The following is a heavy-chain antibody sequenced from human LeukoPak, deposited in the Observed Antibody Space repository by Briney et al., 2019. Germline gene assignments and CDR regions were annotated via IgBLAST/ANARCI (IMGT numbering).Heavy chain of an antibody. V-gene: IGHV3-48*04. CDR3: ARDNRGDYYYYGMDV. CDR2: ISSSSSTI. CDR1: GFTFSSFS. J-gene: IGHJ6*02. Sequence: GGSLRLSCAASGFTFSSFSMNWVRQAPGKGLEWVSYISSSSSTIYYADSVKGRFTISRDNAKNSLYLQMNSLRAEDTAVYYCARDNRGDYYYYGMDVWGRGTTVTVSS.